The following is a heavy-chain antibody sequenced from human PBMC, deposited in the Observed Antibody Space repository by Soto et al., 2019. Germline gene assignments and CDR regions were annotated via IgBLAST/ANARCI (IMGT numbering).Heavy chain of an antibody. CDR3: AREIYSSGWYYANFDY. Sequence: ASVKVSCKASGYTFTGYYMHWVRQAPGQGLEWMGWINPNSGGTNYAQKFQGWVTMTRDTSISTAYMELSRLRSDDTAVYYCAREIYSSGWYYANFDYWGQGTLVTVSS. CDR2: INPNSGGT. CDR1: GYTFTGYY. D-gene: IGHD6-19*01. V-gene: IGHV1-2*04. J-gene: IGHJ4*02.